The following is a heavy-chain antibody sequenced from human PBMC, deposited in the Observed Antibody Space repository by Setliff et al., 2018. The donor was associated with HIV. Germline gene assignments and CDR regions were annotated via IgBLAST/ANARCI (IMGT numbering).Heavy chain of an antibody. CDR3: ATRLLGYSGLGY. J-gene: IGHJ4*02. D-gene: IGHD5-12*01. Sequence: GSLKISCKTSGYNFATYYITWVRQMPGKGLEWIGRINPGDSDTGYSPSFQGQVTISADKSISTTYLQWNSLKASDTAMYYCATRLLGYSGLGYWGQRTLVTVSS. CDR2: INPGDSDT. V-gene: IGHV5-51*01. CDR1: GYNFATYY.